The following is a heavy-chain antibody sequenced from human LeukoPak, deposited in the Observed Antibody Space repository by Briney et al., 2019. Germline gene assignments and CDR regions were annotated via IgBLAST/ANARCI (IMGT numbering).Heavy chain of an antibody. CDR3: ARDSYGDSPFDY. J-gene: IGHJ4*02. CDR1: GYTFTSYG. D-gene: IGHD4-17*01. CDR2: ISAYNGNT. V-gene: IGHV1-18*01. Sequence: ASVKVSCKASGYTFTSYGISWVRQAPGQGLEWMGWISAYNGNTNYAQKLQGRVTMTTNTSTSTAYMELRSLRSDDTAVYYCARDSYGDSPFDYWGQGTLVTVSS.